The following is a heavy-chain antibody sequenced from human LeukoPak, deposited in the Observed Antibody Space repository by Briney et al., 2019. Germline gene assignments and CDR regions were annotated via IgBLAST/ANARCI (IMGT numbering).Heavy chain of an antibody. V-gene: IGHV3-23*01. CDR1: GFTFSIYV. Sequence: GGSLRLSCAASGFTFSIYVMSWVRQAPGKGLEWVSSITTSGGSTFYADSVMGRFTISRDNSRNTLYLQMNSLSAEATAVYYCAKRGNPTVGHHYLDVWGKGTTVSVSS. J-gene: IGHJ6*03. CDR3: AKRGNPTVGHHYLDV. CDR2: ITTSGGST. D-gene: IGHD1-1*01.